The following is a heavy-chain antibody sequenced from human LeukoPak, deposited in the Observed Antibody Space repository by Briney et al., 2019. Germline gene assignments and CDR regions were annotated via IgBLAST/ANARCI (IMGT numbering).Heavy chain of an antibody. J-gene: IGHJ4*01. CDR2: IYDGGST. CDR1: GGFIGMYY. CDR3: ARERGYESSGFYSSSFVY. V-gene: IGHV4-59*01. Sequence: PWESLSLTCTVSGGFIGMYYWTWIRQPPGRGLGWMGYIYDGGSTDYTPSLKSPVTMSLDTSKNQFTPKLSSVTAADTAVYYRARERGYESSGFYSSSFVYCGHGTLVTVSS. D-gene: IGHD3-22*01.